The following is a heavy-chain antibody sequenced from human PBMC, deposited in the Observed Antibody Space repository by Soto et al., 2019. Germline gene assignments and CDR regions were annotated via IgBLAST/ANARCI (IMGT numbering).Heavy chain of an antibody. V-gene: IGHV3-33*01. CDR1: GFTFSNYG. D-gene: IGHD3-16*01. Sequence: QVQLVESGGGVVQPGRSLRLSCAASGFTFSNYGMHWVRQAPGKGLEWVAAIYYDGSNKEYADSVKGRFTISRDDSKNSLYLQMNSLTTEDTAVYYCTRSGGDSNTWSDDALDIWGQGTMVAVSS. CDR2: IYYDGSNK. CDR3: TRSGGDSNTWSDDALDI. J-gene: IGHJ3*02.